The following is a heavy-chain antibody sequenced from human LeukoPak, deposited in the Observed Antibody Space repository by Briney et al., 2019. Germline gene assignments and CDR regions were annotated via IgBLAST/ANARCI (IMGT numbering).Heavy chain of an antibody. D-gene: IGHD3-22*01. J-gene: IGHJ4*02. CDR2: IRYDGSNK. CDR1: RFTFSRYG. CDR3: AKGRTAFRAYYYDSSDY. V-gene: IGHV3-30*02. Sequence: GGSLRLSCAASRFTFSRYGMRWVRQAPGKGLEWVAFIRYDGSNKYYTDSVKGRFTISRDNSKNTLYLQMNSLRAEDTAVYYCAKGRTAFRAYYYDSSDYWGQGTLVTVSS.